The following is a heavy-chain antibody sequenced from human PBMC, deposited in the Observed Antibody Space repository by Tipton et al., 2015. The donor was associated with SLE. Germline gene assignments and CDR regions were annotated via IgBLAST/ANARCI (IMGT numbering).Heavy chain of an antibody. CDR1: GFIFSDYY. CDR2: ISSSSITI. Sequence: SLRLSCAASGFIFSDYYMMWIRQAPGKGLEWVSYISSSSITIHYADSVNGRFTVSRDNARNSLFLHMSNLRADDTALYYCARGAIFGVGYGVDVWGQGTTVTVSS. V-gene: IGHV3-11*01. CDR3: ARGAIFGVGYGVDV. J-gene: IGHJ6*02. D-gene: IGHD3-3*01.